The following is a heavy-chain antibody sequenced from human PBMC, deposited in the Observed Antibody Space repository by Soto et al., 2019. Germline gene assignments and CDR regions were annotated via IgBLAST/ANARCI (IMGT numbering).Heavy chain of an antibody. Sequence: PGGSLRLSCAASGFTLSNYGMHWVRQAPGKGLEWVAVMSSDESKKYYADSVKGRFTISRDNSKNTLYLQMNSLRAEDTAVYYCAKGNFASSGKWGQGTLVTVSS. CDR1: GFTLSNYG. CDR3: AKGNFASSGK. CDR2: MSSDESKK. V-gene: IGHV3-30*18. D-gene: IGHD3-22*01. J-gene: IGHJ4*02.